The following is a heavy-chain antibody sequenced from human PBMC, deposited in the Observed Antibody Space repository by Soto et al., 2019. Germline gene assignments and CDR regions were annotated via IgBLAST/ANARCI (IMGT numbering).Heavy chain of an antibody. D-gene: IGHD1-26*01. CDR2: ISYDGSYT. CDR3: AKELGVGGTLGLFHY. CDR1: GFTFSGFA. V-gene: IGHV3-30*18. J-gene: IGHJ4*02. Sequence: QVQLVESGGGAVQPGRSLRVSCVASGFTFSGFAMHWVRQAPGKGLEPVAVISYDGSYTHHSDSVKGRFTISRDNSKNTLYLQMISLRIEDTAVYYCAKELGVGGTLGLFHYWGQGILVTVSS.